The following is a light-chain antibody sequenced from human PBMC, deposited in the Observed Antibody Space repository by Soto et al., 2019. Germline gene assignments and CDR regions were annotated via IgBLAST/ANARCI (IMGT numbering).Light chain of an antibody. CDR1: QSVSSN. V-gene: IGKV3D-15*01. CDR2: GAS. J-gene: IGKJ5*01. CDR3: QQRHNWPIT. Sequence: EIVMTQSPATLSVSPWERATLSCRASQSVSSNLAWYQQKPGQAPRLLIYGASTRATGIPARFSGSGSGTDFTLTISSLEPADFGVYYCQQRHNWPITFGQGTRLEIK.